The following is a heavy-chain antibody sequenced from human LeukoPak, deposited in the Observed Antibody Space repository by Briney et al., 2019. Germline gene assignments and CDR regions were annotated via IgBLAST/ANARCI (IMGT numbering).Heavy chain of an antibody. D-gene: IGHD2-15*01. V-gene: IGHV5-51*01. J-gene: IGHJ4*02. CDR3: ARHQCSGGSCYPTEDY. Sequence: GGSLKISCQGSGSSFTSYWIGWVRQMPGKGLEWMGIIYPGDSDTRYSPSFQGQVTISADKSISTAYLQWSSLKASDTAVYYCARHQCSGGSCYPTEDYWGQGTLVTVSS. CDR1: GSSFTSYW. CDR2: IYPGDSDT.